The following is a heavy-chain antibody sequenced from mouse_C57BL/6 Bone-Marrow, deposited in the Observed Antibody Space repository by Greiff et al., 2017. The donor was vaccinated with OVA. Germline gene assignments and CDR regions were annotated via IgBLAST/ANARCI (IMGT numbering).Heavy chain of an antibody. CDR2: INPNNGGT. CDR3: ARSRWLLPDD. V-gene: IGHV1-18*01. D-gene: IGHD2-3*01. Sequence: VQLQQSGPELVKPGASVKIPCTASGYTFPDYNMDWVKQSPGQSLEWIGDINPNNGGTIYNQKFKGKATLTVDTSSSTAYMELRSRTSEDNAVYYCARSRWLLPDDWGQGTTLTVSS. J-gene: IGHJ2*01. CDR1: GYTFPDYN.